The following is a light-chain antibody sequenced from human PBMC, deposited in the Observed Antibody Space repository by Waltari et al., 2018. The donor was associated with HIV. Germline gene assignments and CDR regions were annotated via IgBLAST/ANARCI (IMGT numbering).Light chain of an antibody. CDR3: SFYGGSNILV. CDR1: SSYLGVYNS. J-gene: IGLJ2*01. V-gene: IGLV2-8*01. Sequence: QSALTQPPSASGSPGQSVTISCTGASSYLGVYNSVSWYHQRPGKAPKVIISEVSKRSSGVPNRFSGSTSGNTASLTVSGLQADDEAEYFCSFYGGSNILVFGGGTKLTVL. CDR2: EVS.